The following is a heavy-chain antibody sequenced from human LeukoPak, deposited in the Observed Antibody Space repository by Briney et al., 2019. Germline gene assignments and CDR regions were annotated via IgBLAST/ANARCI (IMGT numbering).Heavy chain of an antibody. V-gene: IGHV5-51*01. CDR2: IYPGDSDT. J-gene: IGHJ4*02. D-gene: IGHD3-10*01. CDR1: GYSFTSYW. CDR3: ARQRITMVRGVSGYFDY. Sequence: GESLQISCKGSGYSFTSYWIGWVRQMPGKGLEWMGIIYPGDSDTRYSPSFQGQVTISADKSISTAYLQWSSLKASDTAMYYCARQRITMVRGVSGYFDYWGQGTLVTVSS.